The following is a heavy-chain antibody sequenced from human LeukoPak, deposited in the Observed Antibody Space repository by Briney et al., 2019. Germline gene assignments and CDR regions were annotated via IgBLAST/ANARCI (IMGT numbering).Heavy chain of an antibody. D-gene: IGHD3-10*01. Sequence: GRSLRLSCAASGFTFSNYAMHWVRQAPGKGLEWVAVISYDGTKEYYADSVKGRFTIPRDNSKHTLYLQMDSLRAEDTAVFYCARARIRTGSGYYYYMNVWGNGTTVTVSS. J-gene: IGHJ6*03. CDR1: GFTFSNYA. CDR2: ISYDGTKE. CDR3: ARARIRTGSGYYYYMNV. V-gene: IGHV3-30*01.